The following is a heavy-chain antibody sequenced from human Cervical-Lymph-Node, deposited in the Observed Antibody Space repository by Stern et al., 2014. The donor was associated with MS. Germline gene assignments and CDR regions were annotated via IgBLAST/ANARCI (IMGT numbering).Heavy chain of an antibody. V-gene: IGHV1-24*01. CDR2: FDPEDGET. Sequence: VQLVESGAEVKKPGASVKVSCKVSGYTLTELSMHWVRQAPGKGLEWMGGFDPEDGETFYAQKFQGRFPMTEDTSTDTAYMELSSLRSEDTAVYYCATDRDDFRSGYSAPTKGYGLDVWGQGTTVTVTS. J-gene: IGHJ6*02. CDR3: ATDRDDFRSGYSAPTKGYGLDV. CDR1: GYTLTELS. D-gene: IGHD3-3*01.